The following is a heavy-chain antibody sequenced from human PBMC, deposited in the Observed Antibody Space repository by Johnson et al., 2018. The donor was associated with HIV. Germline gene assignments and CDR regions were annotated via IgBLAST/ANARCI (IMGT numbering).Heavy chain of an antibody. J-gene: IGHJ3*02. CDR3: AKVFEYSSSSMAFDI. D-gene: IGHD6-6*01. V-gene: IGHV3-30*04. CDR2: ISYDGSNK. Sequence: QVQLVESGGGVVQPGRSLRLSCAASGFTFSSYAMHWVRQAPGKGLEWVAVISYDGSNKYYADSVKGRFTISRDNSKNTLYLQMNSLRAEDTAVYYCAKVFEYSSSSMAFDIWGQGTMVTVSS. CDR1: GFTFSSYA.